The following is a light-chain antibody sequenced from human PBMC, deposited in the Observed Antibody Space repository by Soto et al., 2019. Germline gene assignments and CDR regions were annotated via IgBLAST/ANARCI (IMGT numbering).Light chain of an antibody. CDR2: KAS. CDR1: ESISMY. J-gene: IGKJ2*01. Sequence: DIQMTQSPSTLSASVGDRVTITCRASESISMYLAWYQQKPGKAPKLLIYKASNLESGVPSRFSGSGSGTEFTLTISSLLPDDFATYYCQQYDSSSPMFTFGQGTKLEIK. CDR3: QQYDSSSPMFT. V-gene: IGKV1-5*03.